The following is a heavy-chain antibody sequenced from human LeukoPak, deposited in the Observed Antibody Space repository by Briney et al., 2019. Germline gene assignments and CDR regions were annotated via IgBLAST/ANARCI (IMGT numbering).Heavy chain of an antibody. CDR2: ISSSSSTI. D-gene: IGHD2-2*01. V-gene: IGHV3-48*04. CDR3: ARGGAYCSSTSCEPRAFDI. CDR1: GFTFSSYS. Sequence: GGSLRLSCAASGFTFSSYSMNWVRQAPGKGLEWVSYISSSSSTIYYADSVKGRFTISRDNAKNSLYLQMNSLRAKDTAVYYCARGGAYCSSTSCEPRAFDIWGQGTMVTVSS. J-gene: IGHJ3*02.